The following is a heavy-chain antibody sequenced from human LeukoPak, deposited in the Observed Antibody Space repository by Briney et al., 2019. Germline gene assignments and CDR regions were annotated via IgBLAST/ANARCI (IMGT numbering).Heavy chain of an antibody. V-gene: IGHV3-11*01. J-gene: IGHJ4*02. CDR1: GFSFSDYY. CDR2: SSSSGSTI. D-gene: IGHD3-16*01. CDR3: ASGGHLDY. Sequence: GGSLRLSCVASGFSFSDYYMTWIRQAPGKGLEWVSYSSSSGSTIYHADSVKGRFAISRDNAESSLYLQMNSLRAEDTAVYYCASGGHLDYWGQGALVTVAS.